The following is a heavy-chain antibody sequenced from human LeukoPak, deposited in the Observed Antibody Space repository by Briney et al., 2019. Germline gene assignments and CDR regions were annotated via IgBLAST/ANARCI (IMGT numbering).Heavy chain of an antibody. CDR2: IYHSGST. V-gene: IGHV4-30-2*01. D-gene: IGHD5/OR15-5a*01. J-gene: IGHJ3*02. CDR3: ARQRTVSTTRGFDI. CDR1: GDSIKNGAYT. Sequence: PSETLSLTCAVSGDSIKNGAYTWSWIRQPPGKGLEWIVDIYHSGSTNYNPSLKSRVTLSVDMSKNQFSLNLSSVTAADTAVYWCARQRTVSTTRGFDIWGQGTMVTVSS.